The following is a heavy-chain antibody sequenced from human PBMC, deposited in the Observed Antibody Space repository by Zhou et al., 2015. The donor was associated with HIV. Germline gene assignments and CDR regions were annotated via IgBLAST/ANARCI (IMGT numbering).Heavy chain of an antibody. CDR1: GDTFSSYG. D-gene: IGHD2-21*02. V-gene: IGHV1-69*06. CDR3: ARSATVTRHYYYEMDV. Sequence: QVQLVQSGAEVKKPGSSVKVSCKASGDTFSSYGISWVRQAPGQGLEWMGGVIPLFGTTNYAQNFQGRVTITADKSTNTAYMELSSLKSDDTAVFYCARSATVTRHYYYEMDVWGQGTTVTVSS. J-gene: IGHJ6*02. CDR2: VIPLFGTT.